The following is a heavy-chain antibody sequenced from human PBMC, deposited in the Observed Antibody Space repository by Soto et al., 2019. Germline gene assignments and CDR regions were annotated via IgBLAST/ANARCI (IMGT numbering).Heavy chain of an antibody. CDR1: GGSISSYY. Sequence: QVQLQESGPGLVKPSETLSLTCTVSGGSISSYYWSWIRQPTGKGLEWIGYIYYSGSTNYNPSLKSLVTISVYTSNNQFSLKLSSVSAADTAVYYCSRESGTVGDFDYWGQGTLVTVSS. V-gene: IGHV4-59*01. J-gene: IGHJ4*02. D-gene: IGHD3-16*01. CDR3: SRESGTVGDFDY. CDR2: IYYSGST.